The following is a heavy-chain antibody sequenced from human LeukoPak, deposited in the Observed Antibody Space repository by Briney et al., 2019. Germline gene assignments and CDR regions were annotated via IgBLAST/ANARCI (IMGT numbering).Heavy chain of an antibody. CDR3: ARDGGVLRYFDWRGGPDY. V-gene: IGHV3-23*01. Sequence: GGSLRLSCAASGFTFSSYAMSWVRQAPGKGLEWVSAISGSGGSTYYADSVKGRFTISRDNSKNTLYLQMNSLRAEDTAVYYCARDGGVLRYFDWRGGPDYWGQGTLVTVSS. CDR2: ISGSGGST. CDR1: GFTFSSYA. J-gene: IGHJ4*02. D-gene: IGHD3-9*01.